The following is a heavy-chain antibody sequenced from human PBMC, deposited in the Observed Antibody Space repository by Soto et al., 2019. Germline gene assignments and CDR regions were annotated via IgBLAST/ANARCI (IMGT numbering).Heavy chain of an antibody. Sequence: SVKVSCKASGGTFSSYAISWVRQAPGQGLEWMGGIIPIFGTANYAQKFQGRVTITADESTSTAYMELSSLRSEDTAVYYCARGYTSGGYYYYGMDVWGQGTTVTVSS. CDR3: ARGYTSGGYYYYGMDV. J-gene: IGHJ6*02. V-gene: IGHV1-69*13. CDR1: GGTFSSYA. CDR2: IIPIFGTA. D-gene: IGHD5-12*01.